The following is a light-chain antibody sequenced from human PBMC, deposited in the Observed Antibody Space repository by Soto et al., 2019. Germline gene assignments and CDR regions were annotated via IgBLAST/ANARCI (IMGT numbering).Light chain of an antibody. J-gene: IGKJ3*01. CDR1: QTISSN. CDR2: GVS. CDR3: QQYNNWPPFT. Sequence: DIVMTQSPATLSVSPGERATLSCRASQTISSNLAWYQQKPGQTPRLLISGVSTRAAGIPARFSGSGSGTDFSLIITSLQSEDFAVEYCQQYNNWPPFTFGPGTKVDIK. V-gene: IGKV3-15*01.